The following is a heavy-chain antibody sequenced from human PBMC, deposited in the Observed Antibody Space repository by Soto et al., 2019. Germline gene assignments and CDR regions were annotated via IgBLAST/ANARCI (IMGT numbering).Heavy chain of an antibody. CDR3: ARDLHYYDTSGYYPLGY. D-gene: IGHD3-22*01. Sequence: EVQLVESGGGLVQPGGSLRLSCAASGFTVSSNYMSWVRQAPGKGLEWVSVIYSGGSTYYADSVKGRFTISRDNSKNTLYLQMNSLRAEDTAVYYCARDLHYYDTSGYYPLGYWGQGTLVIVSS. J-gene: IGHJ4*02. CDR1: GFTVSSNY. CDR2: IYSGGST. V-gene: IGHV3-66*01.